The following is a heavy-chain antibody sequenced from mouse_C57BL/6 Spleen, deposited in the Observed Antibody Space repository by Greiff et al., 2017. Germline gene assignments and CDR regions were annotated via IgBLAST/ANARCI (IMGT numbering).Heavy chain of an antibody. CDR2: IYPGDGDT. D-gene: IGHD6-2*01. Sequence: VKLMESGAELVKPGASVKISCKASGYAFSSYWMNWVKQRPGKGLEWIGQIYPGDGDTNYNGKFKGKATLTADKSSSTAYMQLSSLTSEDSAVYFCARSLDGYFDVWGTGTTVTVSS. V-gene: IGHV1-80*01. J-gene: IGHJ1*03. CDR1: GYAFSSYW. CDR3: ARSLDGYFDV.